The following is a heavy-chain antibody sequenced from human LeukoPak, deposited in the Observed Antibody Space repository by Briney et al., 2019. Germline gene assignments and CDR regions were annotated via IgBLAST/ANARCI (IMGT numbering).Heavy chain of an antibody. CDR1: GYTFTSYG. J-gene: IGHJ6*02. Sequence: AASVKVSCKASGYTFTSYGISWVRQAPGQGLEWMGWISAYNGNTNYAQKLQGRVTMTTDTSTSTAYMELRSLRSHDTAVYYCARGYCSSTSCYWGYYYYGMDVWGQGTTVTVSS. D-gene: IGHD2-2*01. CDR3: ARGYCSSTSCYWGYYYYGMDV. CDR2: ISAYNGNT. V-gene: IGHV1-18*01.